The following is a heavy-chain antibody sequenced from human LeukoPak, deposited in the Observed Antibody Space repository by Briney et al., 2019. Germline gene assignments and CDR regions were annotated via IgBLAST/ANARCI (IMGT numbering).Heavy chain of an antibody. D-gene: IGHD6-6*01. CDR3: ARQSGYSSSFDY. J-gene: IGHJ4*02. CDR1: GGSIGSYY. CDR2: IYYSGST. V-gene: IGHV4-59*08. Sequence: SETLSLTCTVSGGSIGSYYWSWIRQPPGMGLEWIGYIYYSGSTNYNPSLKSRVTISVDTSKNQFSLKLSSVTAADTAVYYCARQSGYSSSFDYWGQGTLVTVSS.